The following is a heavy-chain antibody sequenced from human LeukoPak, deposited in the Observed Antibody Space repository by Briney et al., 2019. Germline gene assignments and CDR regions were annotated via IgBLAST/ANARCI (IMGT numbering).Heavy chain of an antibody. CDR2: IYHSGSS. CDR1: GGSISSDGYC. J-gene: IGHJ4*02. CDR3: ARDYGGGGSYFDY. D-gene: IGHD1-26*01. Sequence: SQTLSLTCVVSGGSISSDGYCWSWIRQPPGKGLEWIGYIYHSGSSYYNPSLRSRVTISVDRSRNQFSLKLNSVTAADTAVYYCARDYGGGGSYFDYWGQGILVTVSS. V-gene: IGHV4-30-2*01.